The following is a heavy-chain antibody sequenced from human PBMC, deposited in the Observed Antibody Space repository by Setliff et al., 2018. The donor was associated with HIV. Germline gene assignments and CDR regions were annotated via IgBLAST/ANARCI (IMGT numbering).Heavy chain of an antibody. CDR1: GGSINYYY. CDR3: ARASVVGATTIYYYYGMDV. Sequence: KPSETLSLTCTVSGGSINYYYWSWIRQPPGKGLEWIGYIYYSGSTNYNPSLKSRVTISVDTSKNQFSLKLSSVTAADTAVYYCARASVVGATTIYYYYGMDVWGQGTTVTVSS. D-gene: IGHD1-26*01. V-gene: IGHV4-59*01. J-gene: IGHJ6*02. CDR2: IYYSGST.